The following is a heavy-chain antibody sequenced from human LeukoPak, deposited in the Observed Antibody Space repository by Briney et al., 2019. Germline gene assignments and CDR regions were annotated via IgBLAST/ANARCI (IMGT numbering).Heavy chain of an antibody. V-gene: IGHV3-7*01. CDR3: ARLRAFDY. CDR2: IKQDGSEK. Sequence: GGSLRLSCAASGFTFSSYAMSWVRQAPGKGLEWVANIKQDGSEKYYVDSVKGRFTISRDNAKNSLYLQMNSLRAEDTAVYYCARLRAFDYWGQGTLVTVSS. J-gene: IGHJ4*02. CDR1: GFTFSSYA.